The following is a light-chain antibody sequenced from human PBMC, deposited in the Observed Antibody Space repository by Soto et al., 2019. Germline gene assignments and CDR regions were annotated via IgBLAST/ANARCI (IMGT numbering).Light chain of an antibody. CDR1: NSDVGAYNY. V-gene: IGLV2-14*01. CDR3: SSYTGSSTCV. Sequence: HSALTQPASVSGSPGQSITISCTGTNSDVGAYNYVSWYQQYPGKAPKVMIYEVTSRPSGVSNRFSGSKSGNTASLTISGLQAEDEADYYCSSYTGSSTCVFGGGTQLTV. CDR2: EVT. J-gene: IGLJ3*02.